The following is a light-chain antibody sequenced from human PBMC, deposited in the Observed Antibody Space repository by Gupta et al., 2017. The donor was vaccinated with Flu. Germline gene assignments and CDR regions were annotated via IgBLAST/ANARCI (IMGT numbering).Light chain of an antibody. CDR1: SSNIGRNA. Sequence: QSVLTQPPSASGTPGPRVTISCSGSSSNIGRNALNWYQQVPGTAPKLLIYSNNQRPAGVPDRFSGSKSGTSASLAISGLQSEDEADYFCSAWDDSLSGVLFGGGTKLTVL. CDR3: SAWDDSLSGVL. V-gene: IGLV1-44*01. J-gene: IGLJ2*01. CDR2: SNN.